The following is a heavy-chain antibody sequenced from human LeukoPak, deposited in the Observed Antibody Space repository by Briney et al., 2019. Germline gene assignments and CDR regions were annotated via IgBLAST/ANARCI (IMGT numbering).Heavy chain of an antibody. Sequence: PSETLSLTCAVCGGSFSGYYWSWIRQPPGKGLGWIGESNHSGSTNYNPSLRSRVAISVDTSKTQFSLKLSSVTAADTAVYYCARGYPSELQLGGYFDYWGQGTLVTVSS. CDR3: ARGYPSELQLGGYFDY. V-gene: IGHV4-34*01. D-gene: IGHD5-24*01. CDR1: GGSFSGYY. CDR2: SNHSGST. J-gene: IGHJ4*02.